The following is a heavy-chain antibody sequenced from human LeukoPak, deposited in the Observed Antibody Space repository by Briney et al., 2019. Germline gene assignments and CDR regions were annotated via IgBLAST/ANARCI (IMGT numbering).Heavy chain of an antibody. CDR2: IIPIFGTT. V-gene: IGHV1-69*13. D-gene: IGHD4-23*01. CDR1: GDTFTSYA. CDR3: SGVGYDYGGNPF. J-gene: IGHJ3*01. Sequence: GASVKVSCKASGDTFTSYAISWVRHAPEQGLGWMGGIIPIFGTTKYAQKFQGSVTITADESTSTAYMELSSLRSEDTAVYYCSGVGYDYGGNPFWGQGTMVTVSS.